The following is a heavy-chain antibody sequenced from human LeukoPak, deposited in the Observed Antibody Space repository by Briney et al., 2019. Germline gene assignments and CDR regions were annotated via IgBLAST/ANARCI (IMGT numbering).Heavy chain of an antibody. CDR3: ARGPNAFDL. CDR2: IWYDGSNK. CDR1: GFIFSSYG. V-gene: IGHV3-33*01. Sequence: GGSLRLSCVASGFIFSSYGVHWVRQAPGKGLEWVAVIWYDGSNKYYADSVKGRLTISRDNSKNTLYLQMNSLRAEDTAVYYCARGPNAFDLWGQGTMVTVSS. J-gene: IGHJ3*01.